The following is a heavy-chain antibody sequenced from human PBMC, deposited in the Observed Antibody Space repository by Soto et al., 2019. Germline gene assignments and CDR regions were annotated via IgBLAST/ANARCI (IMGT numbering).Heavy chain of an antibody. J-gene: IGHJ5*02. Sequence: EVHLVESGGGLVKPGGSLRLSCAASGFTVTNAWMIWVRQAPGKGLEWVGRIKSEPDGGTTDYAAPVKGRFTISGDDSKNMVYLQMNSLKTEDTAVYYCTTCLTAAPRRFDPWGQGTLVTVSS. D-gene: IGHD2-21*02. CDR1: GFTVTNAW. V-gene: IGHV3-15*07. CDR3: TTCLTAAPRRFDP. CDR2: IKSEPDGGTT.